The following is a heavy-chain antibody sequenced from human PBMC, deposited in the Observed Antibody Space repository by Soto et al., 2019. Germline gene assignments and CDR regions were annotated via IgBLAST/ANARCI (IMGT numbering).Heavy chain of an antibody. J-gene: IGHJ3*02. CDR1: GDSVSSNSAA. D-gene: IGHD2-15*01. V-gene: IGHV6-1*01. CDR3: ARGDIVVVVAAPDAFDI. CDR2: TYYRSKWYN. Sequence: PSQTLSLTCAISGDSVSSNSAAWNWIRQSPSRGLEWLGRTYYRSKWYNDYAVSVKSRITINPDTSKNQFSLQLNSVTPEDTSVYYFARGDIVVVVAAPDAFDIWGQGTMVTVSS.